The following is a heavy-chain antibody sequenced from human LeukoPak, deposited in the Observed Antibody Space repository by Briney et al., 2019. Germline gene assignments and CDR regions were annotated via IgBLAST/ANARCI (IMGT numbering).Heavy chain of an antibody. CDR2: IYYSGST. CDR1: GGSISSSSYY. D-gene: IGHD3-16*01. V-gene: IGHV4-39*01. CDR3: ARPHHRGGIFHFDY. J-gene: IGHJ4*02. Sequence: SETLSLTCTVSGGSISSSSYYWGWIRQPPGRGLEWIGSIYYSGSTYYNPSLRSRVTISVDTSKNQFSLKLSSVTAADTAVYYCARPHHRGGIFHFDYWGPRTLVTVSS.